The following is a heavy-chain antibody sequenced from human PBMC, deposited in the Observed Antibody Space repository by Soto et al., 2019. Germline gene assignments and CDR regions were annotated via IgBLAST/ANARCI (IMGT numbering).Heavy chain of an antibody. CDR1: GFTFSRFA. CDR3: VKVGMTAGYFQH. J-gene: IGHJ1*01. V-gene: IGHV3-23*01. CDR2: ITATGDGT. D-gene: IGHD2-21*02. Sequence: VQLLESGGGLVQPGGSLRLSCTASGFTFSRFAMHWVRQVPGQGLEWVSGITATGDGTWYADSVKGRFTLSRYNSKDPLYLQMHSVRAEDTAVYYCVKVGMTAGYFQHWGQGTRVSVSS.